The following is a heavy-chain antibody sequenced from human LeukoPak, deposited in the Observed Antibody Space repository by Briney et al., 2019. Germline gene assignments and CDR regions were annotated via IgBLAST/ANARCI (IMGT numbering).Heavy chain of an antibody. CDR3: ARHMIVRYYMDV. J-gene: IGHJ6*03. CDR2: INHRGST. CDR1: GGSFSGYY. V-gene: IGHV4-34*01. Sequence: TSETLSLTCAVYGGSFSGYYWSWIRQPPGKGLEWIGEINHRGSTNYNPSLKSRVTISVDTSKNQFSLKLSSVTAADTAVYYCARHMIVRYYMDVWGKGTTVTISS. D-gene: IGHD3-22*01.